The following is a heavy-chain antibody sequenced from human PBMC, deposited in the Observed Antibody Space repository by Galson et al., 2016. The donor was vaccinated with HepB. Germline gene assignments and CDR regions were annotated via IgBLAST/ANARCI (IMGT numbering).Heavy chain of an antibody. CDR1: GGTFTTHA. CDR3: ARSSGYDRGGWFDP. CDR2: ILPVFGST. V-gene: IGHV1-69*06. J-gene: IGHJ5*02. Sequence: KVSCKASGGTFTTHAISWVRQAPGQGLEWMGGILPVFGSTNYAQKFQGRVTISADTSTTTAYMELSSLRSEDTAVYYCARSSGYDRGGWFDPWGQGTLVTVSS. D-gene: IGHD5-12*01.